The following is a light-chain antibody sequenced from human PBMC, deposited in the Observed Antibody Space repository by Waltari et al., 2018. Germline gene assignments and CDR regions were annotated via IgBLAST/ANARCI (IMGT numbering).Light chain of an antibody. Sequence: QSVLTQPPSASGTPGPRAALSCSGSSSNIGSNVVTWYQQVPGTTPKLLIYRNDQRPSGVPDRFSGSKSGTSASLAISGLRPEDEAEYYCASWDDSLNGRWEFGGGTKVTVL. V-gene: IGLV1-44*01. CDR1: SSNIGSNV. J-gene: IGLJ3*02. CDR3: ASWDDSLNGRWE. CDR2: RND.